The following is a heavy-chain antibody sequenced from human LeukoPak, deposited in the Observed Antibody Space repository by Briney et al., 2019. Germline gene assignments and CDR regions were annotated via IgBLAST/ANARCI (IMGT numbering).Heavy chain of an antibody. Sequence: SVRVSCKASGYTFSSYAMNWVRQAPGQGLGWMGRIIPILGIANYAQKFQGRVTITADKSTSTAYMELSSLRSEDTAVYYCARTYYYDSSGYYFDYWGQGTLVTVSS. D-gene: IGHD3-22*01. CDR3: ARTYYYDSSGYYFDY. CDR1: GYTFSSYA. J-gene: IGHJ4*02. CDR2: IIPILGIA. V-gene: IGHV1-69*04.